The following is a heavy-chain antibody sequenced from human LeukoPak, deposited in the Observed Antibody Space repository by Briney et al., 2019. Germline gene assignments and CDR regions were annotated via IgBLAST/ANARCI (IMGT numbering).Heavy chain of an antibody. CDR1: GYTFTSYG. Sequence: ASVKVSCKASGYTFTSYGISWVRQAPGQGLEWMGWISAYNGNTNYAQKLQGRVTITTDTSTSTAYMELRSLRSDDTAVYYCARPRYSSGWYGLFGYWGQGTLVTVSS. V-gene: IGHV1-18*01. J-gene: IGHJ4*02. D-gene: IGHD6-19*01. CDR2: ISAYNGNT. CDR3: ARPRYSSGWYGLFGY.